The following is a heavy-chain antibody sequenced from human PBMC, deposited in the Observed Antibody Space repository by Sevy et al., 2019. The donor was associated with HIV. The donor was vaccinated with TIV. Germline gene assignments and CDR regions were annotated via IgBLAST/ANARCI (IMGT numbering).Heavy chain of an antibody. CDR3: ARDGRGISAFDI. J-gene: IGHJ3*02. CDR1: EFTFSSHA. CDR2: ISGNGENT. D-gene: IGHD3-3*02. Sequence: GGSLRLSCAASEFTFSSHAVSWVRQAPGKGLEWVSAISGNGENTHYADSVRGRFTISRDNFKNTLYLHMSTLRAEDTARYYCARDGRGISAFDIWGQGTMVTVSS. V-gene: IGHV3-23*01.